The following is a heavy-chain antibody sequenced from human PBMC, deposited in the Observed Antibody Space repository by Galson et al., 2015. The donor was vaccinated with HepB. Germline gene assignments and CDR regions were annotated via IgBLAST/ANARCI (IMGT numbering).Heavy chain of an antibody. CDR2: ISSSSSYI. V-gene: IGHV3-21*01. CDR1: GFTFSSYS. D-gene: IGHD4-17*01. Sequence: SLRLSCAASGFTFSSYSMNWVRQAPGKGLEWVSSISSSSSYIYYADSVKGRFTISRDNAKNSLYLQMNSLRAEDTAVYYCATGSYGDQPPFGYWGQGTLVTVSS. J-gene: IGHJ4*02. CDR3: ATGSYGDQPPFGY.